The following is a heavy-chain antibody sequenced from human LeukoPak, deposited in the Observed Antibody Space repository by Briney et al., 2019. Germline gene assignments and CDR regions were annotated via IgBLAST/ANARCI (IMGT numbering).Heavy chain of an antibody. CDR2: INYSGNT. CDR3: ARHRPGERRFVP. J-gene: IGHJ5*02. D-gene: IGHD3-16*01. CDR1: GGTVRNDY. Sequence: SETLSLTCAASGGTVRNDYRSWIRQPPGKGLEWIAYINYSGNTNYNPSLESRVTISVDTSKNLFSLKFTSVTAADTAVYYCARHRPGERRFVPWGQGTLVTVSS. V-gene: IGHV4-59*08.